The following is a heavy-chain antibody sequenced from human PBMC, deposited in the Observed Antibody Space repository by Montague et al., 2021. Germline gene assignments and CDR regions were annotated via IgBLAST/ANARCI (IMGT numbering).Heavy chain of an antibody. D-gene: IGHD2-15*01. Sequence: SETLSLTCAVSGGSIISSNWRSWVRQSPGKGLEWIGEIYHTGSTNYNPSLKSRLTISLDKSNNQVSLNLTSVAAADTAVYYCARVLGYCSGGHCYSNWFDSWGQGTLVTVSS. CDR1: GGSIISSNW. CDR2: IYHTGST. V-gene: IGHV4-4*02. J-gene: IGHJ5*01. CDR3: ARVLGYCSGGHCYSNWFDS.